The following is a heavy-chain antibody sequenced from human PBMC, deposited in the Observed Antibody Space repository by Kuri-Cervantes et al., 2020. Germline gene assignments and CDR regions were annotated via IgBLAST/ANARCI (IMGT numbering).Heavy chain of an antibody. J-gene: IGHJ6*02. V-gene: IGHV3-11*04. Sequence: GESLKISCAASGFTFSDYYMSWIRQAPGKGLEWVSYISSSGSTIYYADSVKGRFTISRDNSKKTVYLQMNSVRAEDTAFYYCARDMVVVVAAAPAHYYFGMDVWGQGTTVTVSS. CDR2: ISSSGSTI. CDR1: GFTFSDYY. D-gene: IGHD2-15*01. CDR3: ARDMVVVVAAAPAHYYFGMDV.